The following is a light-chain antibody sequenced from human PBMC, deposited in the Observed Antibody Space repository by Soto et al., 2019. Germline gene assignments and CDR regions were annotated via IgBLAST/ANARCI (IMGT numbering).Light chain of an antibody. CDR1: QGISSY. CDR2: AAS. CDR3: QPYYSYTRT. Sequence: AIRMTQSPSSFSASTGDRVTITCRASQGISSYLAWYQQKPGKAPKLLIYAASTLQSGVPSRFSGSGCGSDFTLTISCLQSEDFATYYCQPYYSYTRTFGGGTKVEIK. V-gene: IGKV1-8*01. J-gene: IGKJ4*01.